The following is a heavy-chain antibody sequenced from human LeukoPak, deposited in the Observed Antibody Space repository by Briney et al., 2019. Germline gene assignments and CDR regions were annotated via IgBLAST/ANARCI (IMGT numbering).Heavy chain of an antibody. Sequence: GGSLRLSCSAASGVPFTSSDMNWVRQAPGKGLEWISYIRSSGDLMYYAESVKGRFSISRDNAKNSLFLQMNSLRAEDTAVYYCVRNDTSGVGLDYWGQGTLVTVSS. V-gene: IGHV3-48*03. CDR2: IRSSGDLM. D-gene: IGHD3-3*01. CDR3: VRNDTSGVGLDY. J-gene: IGHJ4*02. CDR1: GVPFTSSD.